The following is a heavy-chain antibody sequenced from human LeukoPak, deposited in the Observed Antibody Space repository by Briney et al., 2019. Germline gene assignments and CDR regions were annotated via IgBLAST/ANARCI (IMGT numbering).Heavy chain of an antibody. J-gene: IGHJ4*02. CDR3: AKRSTIFGVVIVTAYFDY. V-gene: IGHV3-23*01. D-gene: IGHD3-3*01. CDR2: ISGSGGST. Sequence: GGSLRLSCAASGFTFSSYAMSWVRQAPGKGLEWASAISGSGGSTYYADSVKGRFTISRDNSKNTLYLQMNSLRAEDTAVYYCAKRSTIFGVVIVTAYFDYWGQGTLVTVSS. CDR1: GFTFSSYA.